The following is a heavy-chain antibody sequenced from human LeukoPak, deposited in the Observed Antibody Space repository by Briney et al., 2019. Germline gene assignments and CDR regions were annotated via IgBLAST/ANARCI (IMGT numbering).Heavy chain of an antibody. CDR1: GFTFSNYA. Sequence: NPGGSLRLSCAASGFTFSNYAMSWVRQAPGKGLEWVSFISSSSSYIYYADSVKGRFTISRDNAKNSLYLQMNSLRADDTAVYYCARRPTADAFDIWGQGTMVTVSS. D-gene: IGHD4-17*01. V-gene: IGHV3-21*01. J-gene: IGHJ3*02. CDR2: ISSSSSYI. CDR3: ARRPTADAFDI.